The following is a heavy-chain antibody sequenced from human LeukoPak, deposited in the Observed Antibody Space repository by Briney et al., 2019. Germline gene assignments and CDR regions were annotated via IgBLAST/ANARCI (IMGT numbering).Heavy chain of an antibody. J-gene: IGHJ4*02. CDR2: IYTSGST. D-gene: IGHD3-22*01. CDR1: GGSISSYY. CDR3: ARDAYYYDTSGHYLSDY. Sequence: SETLSLTCTVSGGSISSYYWSWIRQPAGKGLEWIGRIYTSGSTNYNPSLTSRVTMSVDTSKNQFPLTLSSVTAADTAVYYCARDAYYYDTSGHYLSDYWGQGTLVTVSS. V-gene: IGHV4-4*07.